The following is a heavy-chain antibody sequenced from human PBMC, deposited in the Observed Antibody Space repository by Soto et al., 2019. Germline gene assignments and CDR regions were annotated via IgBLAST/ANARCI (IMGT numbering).Heavy chain of an antibody. Sequence: QVQLVQSGADVKTPGASVKVSCKASGDIFTGYYIYWVRQAPGQGLEWMGWINPNNGDTKYAQKFQGWVTRTRDTSINTAYMELSSLKSDDTAVYYCARGRRNTGYDPGVYWGQGTLVTVSS. CDR3: ARGRRNTGYDPGVY. CDR2: INPNNGDT. CDR1: GDIFTGYY. J-gene: IGHJ4*02. V-gene: IGHV1-2*04. D-gene: IGHD5-12*01.